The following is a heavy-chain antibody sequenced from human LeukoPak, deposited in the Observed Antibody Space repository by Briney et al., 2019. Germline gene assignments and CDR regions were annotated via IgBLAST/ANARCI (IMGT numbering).Heavy chain of an antibody. V-gene: IGHV5-51*01. CDR2: IYPGDSDT. CDR1: GYSFTSYW. D-gene: IGHD6-13*01. CDR3: ARSSSSWYRLDY. J-gene: IGHJ4*02. Sequence: GESLKISCKGSGYSFTSYWIGWVRPMPGKGLGLMGIIYPGDSDTRYSPSFQGQVTISADKSISTAYLQWSSLKASDTAMYYCARSSSSWYRLDYWGQGTLVTVSS.